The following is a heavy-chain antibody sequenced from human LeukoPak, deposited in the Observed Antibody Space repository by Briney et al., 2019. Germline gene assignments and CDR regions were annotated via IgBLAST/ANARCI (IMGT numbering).Heavy chain of an antibody. CDR3: ARGPRRPAAAPEY. CDR2: INHSGST. D-gene: IGHD6-13*01. J-gene: IGHJ4*02. V-gene: IGHV4-34*01. CDR1: GGSFSGYY. Sequence: SETLSLTCAVYGGSFSGYYWSWIRQPPEKGLEWIGEINHSGSTNYNPSLKSRVTIAVDTSKNQFSLKVSSVTAADTAVYRCARGPRRPAAAPEYWGQGTLVTVSS.